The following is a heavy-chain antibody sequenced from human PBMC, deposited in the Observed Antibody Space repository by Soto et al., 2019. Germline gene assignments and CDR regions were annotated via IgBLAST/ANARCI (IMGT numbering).Heavy chain of an antibody. CDR1: GGSIDNSSYY. D-gene: IGHD6-19*01. CDR2: VYYSGST. CDR3: VSINAGGWYYFDY. V-gene: IGHV4-39*01. J-gene: IGHJ4*02. Sequence: SEPLSLTCAVSGGSIDNSSYYWGWMRQPPGKGLEWIGSVYYSGSTYYSPSLKSRVTVSVDTSKNQFSLTLSSVTAADTAVYYCVSINAGGWYYFDYWGQGILVTVSS.